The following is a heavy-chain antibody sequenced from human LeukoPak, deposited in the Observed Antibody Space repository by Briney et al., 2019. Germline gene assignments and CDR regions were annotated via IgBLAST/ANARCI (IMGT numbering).Heavy chain of an antibody. D-gene: IGHD4-17*01. CDR1: GGSISSGGYY. Sequence: SQTLSLTCTVSGGSISSGGYYWSWIRQHPGKGLEWIGYIYYSGSTYYNPSLKSRVTISVDTSKNQLSLKLSSVTAADTAVYYCARARGGTVTTSPFDYWGQGTLVTVSS. CDR3: ARARGGTVTTSPFDY. V-gene: IGHV4-31*03. J-gene: IGHJ4*02. CDR2: IYYSGST.